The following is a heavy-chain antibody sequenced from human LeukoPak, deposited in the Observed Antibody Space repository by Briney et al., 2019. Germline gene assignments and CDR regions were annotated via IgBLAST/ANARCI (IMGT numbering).Heavy chain of an antibody. CDR2: ISGSGGST. D-gene: IGHD2-21*02. J-gene: IGHJ6*02. V-gene: IGHV3-23*01. CDR1: GFTFSSYA. CDR3: AKACADWGQDYYYGMDV. Sequence: PGGSLRLSCAASGFTFSSYAMSWVRQAPGKGLEWVSAISGSGGSTYYADSVKGRFTISRDNSKNTLYLQMNSLGAEDTAVYYCAKACADWGQDYYYGMDVWGQGTTVTVSS.